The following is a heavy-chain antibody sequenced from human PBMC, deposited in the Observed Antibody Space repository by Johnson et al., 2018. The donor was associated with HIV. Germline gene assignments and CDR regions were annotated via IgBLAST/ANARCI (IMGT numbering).Heavy chain of an antibody. Sequence: QVLLVESGGGLVQPGRSLRLSCAASGFTFSSYAMHWVRQAPGKGLEWVAVIWYDGSNKYYADSVKGRFTISRDNSKNTLYLQMNSLRAEDTAVYYCAKSDVVVIPEGAFDIWGQGTMVTVSS. CDR1: GFTFSSYA. V-gene: IGHV3-33*06. CDR3: AKSDVVVIPEGAFDI. CDR2: IWYDGSNK. J-gene: IGHJ3*02. D-gene: IGHD2-21*01.